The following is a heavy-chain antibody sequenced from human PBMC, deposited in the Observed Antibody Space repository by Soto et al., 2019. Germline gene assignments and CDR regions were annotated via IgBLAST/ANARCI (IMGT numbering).Heavy chain of an antibody. CDR2: IYYSGST. CDR3: ARPEGDYDSYFDY. CDR1: GGSISSSSYY. J-gene: IGHJ4*02. D-gene: IGHD4-17*01. Sequence: PSETLSLTCTVSGGSISSSSYYWGWIRQPPGKGLEWIGSIYYSGSTYYNPSLKSRVTISVDMSKNQFSLKLSSVTAADTAVYYCARPEGDYDSYFDYWGQGTLVTVSS. V-gene: IGHV4-39*01.